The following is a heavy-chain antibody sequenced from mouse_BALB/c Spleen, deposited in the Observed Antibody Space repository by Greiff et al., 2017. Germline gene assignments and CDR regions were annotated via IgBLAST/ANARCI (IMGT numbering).Heavy chain of an antibody. CDR1: GYTFTDYY. CDR3: ARAHYYGSFAY. D-gene: IGHD1-2*01. J-gene: IGHJ3*01. Sequence: VQLQQSGAELARPGASVKLSCKASGYTFTDYYINWVKQRTGQGLEWIGEIYPGSGNTYYNEKFKGKATLTADKSSSTAYMQLSSLTSEDSAVYFCARAHYYGSFAYWGQGTLVTVSA. CDR2: IYPGSGNT. V-gene: IGHV1-77*01.